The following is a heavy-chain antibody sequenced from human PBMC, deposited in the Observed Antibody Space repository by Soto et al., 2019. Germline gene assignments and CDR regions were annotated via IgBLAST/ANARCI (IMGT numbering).Heavy chain of an antibody. V-gene: IGHV1-69*13. D-gene: IGHD3-10*01. CDR3: ARDYSGSGSYYKPFAY. CDR2: IIPIVGPA. CDR1: GGTFSSYA. Sequence: SVKVSCKASGGTFSSYAISWVGQAPGQGLEWVGGIIPIVGPANYAQKFQGRVTITADESTSTAYMKLSSLRSEDTAVYYCARDYSGSGSYYKPFAYWGQGTLVTVSS. J-gene: IGHJ4*02.